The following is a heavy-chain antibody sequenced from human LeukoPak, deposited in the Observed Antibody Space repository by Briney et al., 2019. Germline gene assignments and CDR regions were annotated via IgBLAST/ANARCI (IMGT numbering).Heavy chain of an antibody. Sequence: GGSLRLSCAASGFTFSSYAMHWVRQAPGKGLEWVAVISYDGSNKYYADSVKGRFTISRDNTKNTLYLQMNSLRAEDTAVYYCAGYIGSNPDYWGQGTLVTVSS. CDR2: ISYDGSNK. CDR3: AGYIGSNPDY. V-gene: IGHV3-30-3*01. J-gene: IGHJ4*02. CDR1: GFTFSSYA. D-gene: IGHD1-26*01.